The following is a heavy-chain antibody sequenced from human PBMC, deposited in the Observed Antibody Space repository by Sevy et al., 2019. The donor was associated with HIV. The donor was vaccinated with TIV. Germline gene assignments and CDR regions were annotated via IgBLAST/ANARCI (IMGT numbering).Heavy chain of an antibody. D-gene: IGHD2-21*01. CDR3: AKDINRGCDGVNSYPYYYYFYGLDV. Sequence: GGSLRLSCAASGFSFNDHAMHWVRQVPGKGLEWVSGVSWNRRNIGYGDSVKGRFTISRDNANHFLYLEMNSLRPEDTAFYYCAKDINRGCDGVNSYPYYYYFYGLDVWGQGTTVTVSS. CDR1: GFSFNDHA. J-gene: IGHJ6*02. V-gene: IGHV3-9*01. CDR2: VSWNRRNI.